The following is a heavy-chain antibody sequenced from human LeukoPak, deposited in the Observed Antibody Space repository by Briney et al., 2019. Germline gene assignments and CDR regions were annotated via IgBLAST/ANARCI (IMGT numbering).Heavy chain of an antibody. CDR2: IYYSGST. CDR1: GGSISSYY. Sequence: SETLSLTCTVPGGSISSYYWSWLRQPPGKGLEWIGYIYYSGSTNYNPSLKSRVTISVDTSKNQFSLKLSSVTAADTAVYYCARLSHRGIFGVSNMDVWGKGTTVTVSS. V-gene: IGHV4-59*01. D-gene: IGHD3-3*01. CDR3: ARLSHRGIFGVSNMDV. J-gene: IGHJ6*03.